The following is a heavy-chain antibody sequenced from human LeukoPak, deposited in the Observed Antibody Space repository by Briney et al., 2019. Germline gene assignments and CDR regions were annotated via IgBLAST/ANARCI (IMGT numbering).Heavy chain of an antibody. J-gene: IGHJ4*02. CDR3: ARDAIWFGELLIDY. Sequence: GGSLRLSCAASGFTVSSNYMSWVRQAPGKGLEWVSVIYSGGSTYYADSVKGRFTISRDNSKNTLYLQMNSLRAEDTAVYYCARDAIWFGELLIDYWGQGTLVTVSS. D-gene: IGHD3-10*01. CDR2: IYSGGST. V-gene: IGHV3-66*01. CDR1: GFTVSSNY.